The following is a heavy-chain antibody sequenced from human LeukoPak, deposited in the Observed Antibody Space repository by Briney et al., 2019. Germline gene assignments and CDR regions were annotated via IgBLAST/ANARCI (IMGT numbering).Heavy chain of an antibody. CDR3: ARDNGGWYFDY. Sequence: PSETLSLTCTFSGGSISIYYWSWIRQPAGKGLEWIGRFYSSGTTNYNPSLKSRVTMSVDTSKSQFSLKLTSVTAADTAVYYRARDNGGWYFDYWGQGTLVAVSS. CDR2: FYSSGTT. D-gene: IGHD2-8*01. CDR1: GGSISIYY. V-gene: IGHV4-4*07. J-gene: IGHJ4*02.